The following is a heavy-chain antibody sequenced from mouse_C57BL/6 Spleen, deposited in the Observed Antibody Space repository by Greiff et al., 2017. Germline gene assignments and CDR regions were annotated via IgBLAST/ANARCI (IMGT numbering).Heavy chain of an antibody. D-gene: IGHD1-1*01. CDR2: INPNYGTT. J-gene: IGHJ4*01. Sequence: VQLKESGPELVKPGASVKISCKASGYSFTDYNMNWVKQSNGKSLEWIGVINPNYGTTSYNQKFKGKATLTVDQSSSTAYMQLNSLTSEDSAVYYCASPRPGRSTVVGAMDYWGQGTSVTVSS. V-gene: IGHV1-39*01. CDR3: ASPRPGRSTVVGAMDY. CDR1: GYSFTDYN.